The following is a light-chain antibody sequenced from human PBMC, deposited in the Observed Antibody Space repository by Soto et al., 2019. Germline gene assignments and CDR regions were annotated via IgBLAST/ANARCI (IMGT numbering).Light chain of an antibody. V-gene: IGKV3-20*01. CDR2: AIS. J-gene: IGKJ1*01. CDR1: ESVYESQ. Sequence: EIDGTLSLGTLSLSIGERATXSCRSSESVYESQVAWYQQKAGHAPRLLIYAISSRAAGIPDRFSGSGSGTDFTLTIIRVEAEDFAMYFCQQYASSLWTVSLGAKVDMK. CDR3: QQYASSLWT.